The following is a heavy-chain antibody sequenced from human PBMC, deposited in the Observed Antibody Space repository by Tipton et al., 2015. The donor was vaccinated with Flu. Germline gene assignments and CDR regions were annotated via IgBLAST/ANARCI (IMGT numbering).Heavy chain of an antibody. Sequence: TLSLTCTVSGDSLGSYFWNWIRQPPGKGLEWIGYSYYSGNTNYNPSLQSRVTISVDTSKSQFSLKLSSVTAADTAVYYCAGTVTTSTWYFDLWGRGTLVTVSS. J-gene: IGHJ2*01. D-gene: IGHD4-17*01. CDR2: SYYSGNT. CDR3: AGTVTTSTWYFDL. CDR1: GDSLGSYF. V-gene: IGHV4-59*01.